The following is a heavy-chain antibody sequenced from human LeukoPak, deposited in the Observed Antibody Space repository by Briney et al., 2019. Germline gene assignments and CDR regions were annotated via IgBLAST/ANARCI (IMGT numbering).Heavy chain of an antibody. V-gene: IGHV3-66*01. D-gene: IGHD3-16*02. CDR1: GFTVSSNY. J-gene: IGHJ4*02. Sequence: PGGSLRLSCAASGFTVSSNYMSWVRQAPGKGLEWVSVIYSGGSTYYADSVKGRFTISRDNSKNTLYLQMNSLRAEDTAVYYCARDKSGRLGELSFGYWGQGTLVTVSS. CDR2: IYSGGST. CDR3: ARDKSGRLGELSFGY.